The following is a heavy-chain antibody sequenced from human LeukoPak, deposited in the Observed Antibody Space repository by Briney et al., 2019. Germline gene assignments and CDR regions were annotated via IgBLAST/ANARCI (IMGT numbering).Heavy chain of an antibody. CDR3: ARGSVVPAAPFGY. CDR2: ISSSSSTI. V-gene: IGHV3-48*01. Sequence: PGGSLRLSCAASGFTFSSYSMNWVRQAPGKGLEWVSYISSSSSTIYYADSVKGRFTISRDNAKNSLYLQMNSLRAEDTAVYYCARGSVVPAAPFGYWGQGTLVTVSS. CDR1: GFTFSSYS. J-gene: IGHJ4*02. D-gene: IGHD2-2*01.